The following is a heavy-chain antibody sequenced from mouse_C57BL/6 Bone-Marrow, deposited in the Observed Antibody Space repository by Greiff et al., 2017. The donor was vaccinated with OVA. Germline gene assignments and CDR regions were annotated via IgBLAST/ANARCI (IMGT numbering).Heavy chain of an antibody. Sequence: EVKLVESGGGLVQSGRSLRLSCATSGFTFSDFYMEWVRQAPGKGLEWIAASRNKANDYTTEYSASVKGRFIVSRDTSQSILYLQMNALRAEDTAIYYCARDYDYDGAGWFAYWGQGTLVTVSA. V-gene: IGHV7-1*01. D-gene: IGHD2-4*01. CDR3: ARDYDYDGAGWFAY. CDR2: SRNKANDYTT. CDR1: GFTFSDFY. J-gene: IGHJ3*01.